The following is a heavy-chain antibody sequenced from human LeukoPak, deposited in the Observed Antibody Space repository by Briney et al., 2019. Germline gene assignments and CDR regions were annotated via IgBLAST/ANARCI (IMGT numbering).Heavy chain of an antibody. V-gene: IGHV3-23*01. D-gene: IGHD3-22*01. Sequence: GGSLRLSCAASGFIFSSHGMNWVRQAPGKGLEWVSGISPSGDITYYADSVKGRFTISRDNSKNTVYLQMNSLRAEDTAVYYCARGSSTYYYDSSGLYYFDYWGQGTLVTVSS. CDR2: ISPSGDIT. CDR1: GFIFSSHG. CDR3: ARGSSTYYYDSSGLYYFDY. J-gene: IGHJ4*02.